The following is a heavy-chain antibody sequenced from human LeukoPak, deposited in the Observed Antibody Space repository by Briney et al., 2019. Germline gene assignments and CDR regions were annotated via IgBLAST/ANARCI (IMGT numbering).Heavy chain of an antibody. J-gene: IGHJ4*02. D-gene: IGHD3-22*01. V-gene: IGHV4-38-2*02. CDR1: GYSISSGYY. CDR3: ARDYYDSSGYRNYFDY. CDR2: IYHSGST. Sequence: TSSETLSLTCTVSGYSISSGYYWGWIRQPPGKGLEWIGSIYHSGSTYYNPSLKSRVTISVDTSKNQFSLKLSSVTAADTAVYYCARDYYDSSGYRNYFDYWGQGTLVTVSS.